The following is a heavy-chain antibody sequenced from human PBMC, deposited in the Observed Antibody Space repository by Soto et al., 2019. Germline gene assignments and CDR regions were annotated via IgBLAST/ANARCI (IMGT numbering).Heavy chain of an antibody. CDR3: AKDEERYGSGSYFDY. CDR2: ISGSGGST. Sequence: PGGSLRLSCAASGFNFSSYAMSWVRQAPGKGLEWVSAISGSGGSTYYADSVKGRFTISRDNSKNTLYLQMNSPRAEDTAVYYCAKDEERYGSGSYFDYWGQGTLVTVSS. V-gene: IGHV3-23*01. J-gene: IGHJ4*02. CDR1: GFNFSSYA. D-gene: IGHD3-10*01.